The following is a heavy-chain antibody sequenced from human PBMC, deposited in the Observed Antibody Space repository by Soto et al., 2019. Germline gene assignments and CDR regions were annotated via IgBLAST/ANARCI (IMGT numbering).Heavy chain of an antibody. V-gene: IGHV3-30*18. CDR3: AKGDTAMADYYYYGMDV. J-gene: IGHJ6*02. Sequence: GGSLRLSCAASGFTFSSYGMHWVRQAPGKGLEWVAVISYDGSNKYYADSVKGRFTISRDNSKNTLYLQMNSLRAEDTAVYYCAKGDTAMADYYYYGMDVWGQGTTVTVSS. CDR1: GFTFSSYG. D-gene: IGHD5-18*01. CDR2: ISYDGSNK.